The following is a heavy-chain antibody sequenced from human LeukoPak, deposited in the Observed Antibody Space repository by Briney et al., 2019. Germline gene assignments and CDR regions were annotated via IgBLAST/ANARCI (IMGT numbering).Heavy chain of an antibody. Sequence: ASVKVSCKASGGTFSSYAISWVRQAPGQGLEWMGGIIPIFGAANYAQKFQGRVTITTDESTSTAYMELSSLRSEDTAVYYCARGGYCSSTSCYGDAFDIWGQGTMVTVSS. CDR1: GGTFSSYA. CDR3: ARGGYCSSTSCYGDAFDI. D-gene: IGHD2-2*01. J-gene: IGHJ3*02. CDR2: IIPIFGAA. V-gene: IGHV1-69*05.